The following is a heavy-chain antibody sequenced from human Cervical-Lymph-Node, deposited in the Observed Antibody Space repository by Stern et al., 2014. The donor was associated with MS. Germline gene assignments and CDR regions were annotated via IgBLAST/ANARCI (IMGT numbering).Heavy chain of an antibody. CDR1: GGSISSSSYY. J-gene: IGHJ6*02. CDR2: IYYSGST. V-gene: IGHV4-39*01. CDR3: GTTYFYYYGMDV. Sequence: QLQLQESGPGLVKPSETLSLTCTVSGGSISSSSYYWGWIRQPPGKGLEWIGRIYYSGSTYYNPSLKSRVTISVNTSKNQFSLKLSSVTAADTAVYYCGTTYFYYYGMDVWGQGTTVTVSS.